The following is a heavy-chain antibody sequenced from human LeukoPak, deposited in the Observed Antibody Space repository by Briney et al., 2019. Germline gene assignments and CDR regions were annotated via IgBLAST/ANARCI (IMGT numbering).Heavy chain of an antibody. CDR3: AREFGLWFGELRYNWFDP. V-gene: IGHV1-46*01. D-gene: IGHD3-10*01. CDR2: INPSGGST. J-gene: IGHJ5*02. CDR1: GYTFTSYY. Sequence: ASVTVSCKASGYTFTSYYMHWVRQAPGQGLGWMGIINPSGGSTSYAQKFQGRVTMTRDTSTSTVYMELSSLRSEDTAVYYWAREFGLWFGELRYNWFDPWGQGTLVTVSS.